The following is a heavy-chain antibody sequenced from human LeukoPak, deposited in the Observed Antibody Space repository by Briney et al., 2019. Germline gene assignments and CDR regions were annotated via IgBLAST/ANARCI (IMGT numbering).Heavy chain of an antibody. V-gene: IGHV4-39*01. CDR2: IYYSGST. CDR1: SGSISSSSYY. CDR3: ARRVAVADYYFDY. Sequence: SETLSLTCTVSSGSISSSSYYWGWIRQPPGKGLEWIGSIYYSGSTYYNPSLKSRVTISVDTSKNQFSLKLSSVTAADTAVYYCARRVAVADYYFDYWGQGTLVTVSS. J-gene: IGHJ4*02. D-gene: IGHD6-19*01.